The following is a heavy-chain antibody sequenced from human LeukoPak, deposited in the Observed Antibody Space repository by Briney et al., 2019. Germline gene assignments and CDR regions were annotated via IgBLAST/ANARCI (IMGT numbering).Heavy chain of an antibody. D-gene: IGHD3-3*01. CDR2: ISSSSSVI. J-gene: IGHJ4*02. CDR1: RFTFSSYS. CDR3: VRHDFWSGFKGGDY. V-gene: IGHV3-48*04. Sequence: GGSLRLSCAASRFTFSSYSMNWVRQAPGKGLEWISYISSSSSVIIYADSVKGRFTISRDNAKNSLYLQMNNLRAEDTAFYYCVRHDFWSGFKGGDYWGQGTLVTVSS.